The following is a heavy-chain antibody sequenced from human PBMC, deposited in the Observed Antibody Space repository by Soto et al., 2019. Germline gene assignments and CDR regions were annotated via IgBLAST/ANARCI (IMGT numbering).Heavy chain of an antibody. CDR2: IDAGNGNT. J-gene: IGHJ4*02. CDR3: ARGSGWYKSLYYFDY. D-gene: IGHD6-19*01. V-gene: IGHV1-3*01. Sequence: APVKVSCKASGYTFTSYAMHSVRQAPGQRLEWMGWIDAGNGNTKYSRKFQGRVTIIRDTSASTAYMELSSLRAEDTAVYYCARGSGWYKSLYYFDYWGQGSLVTVSS. CDR1: GYTFTSYA.